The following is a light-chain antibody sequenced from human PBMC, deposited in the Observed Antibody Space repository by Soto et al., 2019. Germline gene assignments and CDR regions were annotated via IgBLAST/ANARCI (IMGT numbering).Light chain of an antibody. CDR2: EVS. Sequence: QSALTQPASVSGSPGQSITISCTGTSSDIGGYNYVSWYQQHPGKAPKLMLYEVSNRPSGVSNRFSGSKSGNTASLTISGLQAEDEADYYCNSYTSSSTLDVFGTGTKVTVL. V-gene: IGLV2-14*01. CDR3: NSYTSSSTLDV. CDR1: SSDIGGYNY. J-gene: IGLJ1*01.